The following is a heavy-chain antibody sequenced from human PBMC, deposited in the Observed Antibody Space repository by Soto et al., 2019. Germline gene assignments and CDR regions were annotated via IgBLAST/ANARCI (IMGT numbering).Heavy chain of an antibody. J-gene: IGHJ6*02. V-gene: IGHV3-49*03. CDR3: SRGPDYFDSSGSYDSSHRNPAHTPPGYYGMDV. D-gene: IGHD3-22*01. CDR1: GFSFGDYA. Sequence: PGGSLRLSCTASGFSFGDYAMSWFRQAPGKGLEWLGFIRSKAYGGTTENAASVKGRFTISRDDSKSIAYLQMNSLKTEETAVYYCSRGPDYFDSSGSYDSSHRNPAHTPPGYYGMDVWGQGSTVTVSS. CDR2: IRSKAYGGTT.